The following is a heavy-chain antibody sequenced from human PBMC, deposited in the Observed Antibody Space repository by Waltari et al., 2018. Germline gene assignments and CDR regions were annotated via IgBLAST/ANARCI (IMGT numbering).Heavy chain of an antibody. CDR3: ARDLAGVGDY. CDR2: ITSNGGTT. V-gene: IGHV3-64*01. Sequence: EVQLVESGGGLVQPGGSLRLSCAASGFTFSNYAMHWVRQAPGKGLEYVSAITSNGGTTYYANSVKGRFTISRDNSKNTLYLQMGSLRAEDMAVYYCARDLAGVGDYWGQRTLVTVSS. D-gene: IGHD3-10*01. CDR1: GFTFSNYA. J-gene: IGHJ4*02.